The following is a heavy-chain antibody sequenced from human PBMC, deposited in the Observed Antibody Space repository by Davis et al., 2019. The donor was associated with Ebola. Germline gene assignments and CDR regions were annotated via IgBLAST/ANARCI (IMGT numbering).Heavy chain of an antibody. Sequence: GESLKISCAASGFTFSSYWMHWVRQAPGKGLVWVSRINGDETLTAYADSVKGRFAISRDNTKNTLYLQMNSLRAEDTAVYYCTKDFDYVNGYWGQGTLVTVSS. D-gene: IGHD4-17*01. J-gene: IGHJ4*02. CDR3: TKDFDYVNGY. V-gene: IGHV3-74*01. CDR2: INGDETLT. CDR1: GFTFSSYW.